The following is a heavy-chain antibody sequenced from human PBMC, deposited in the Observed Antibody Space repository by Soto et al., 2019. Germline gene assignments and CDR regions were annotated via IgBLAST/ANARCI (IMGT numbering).Heavy chain of an antibody. D-gene: IGHD6-6*01. CDR2: IIPIFGTA. CDR1: GGTFSIYA. Sequence: FPVKVDCKTSGGTFSIYAISWVRKDTRQGLEWMGGIIPIFGTANYAQKFQGRVTITADKSTSTAYMELSSLRSEDTAVYYCARAGRATKQLVLRLRGNAFDIWGQGTMVTVSS. J-gene: IGHJ3*02. V-gene: IGHV1-69*06. CDR3: ARAGRATKQLVLRLRGNAFDI.